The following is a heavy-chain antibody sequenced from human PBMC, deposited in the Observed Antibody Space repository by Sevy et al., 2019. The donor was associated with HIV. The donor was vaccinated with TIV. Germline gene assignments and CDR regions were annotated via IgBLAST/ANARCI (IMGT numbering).Heavy chain of an antibody. CDR1: GFKFSDYW. CDR2: IKQDESEK. CDR3: AREVGGFNWRPYYFDS. Sequence: GGSLRLSCAASGFKFSDYWMSWVRQSPGKGLEWVATIKQDESEKYYVESVKGRFAISRDIGKNSVSLQMNGLRVEDTALYYCAREVGGFNWRPYYFDSWGQGTLVTVSS. J-gene: IGHJ4*02. D-gene: IGHD3-3*01. V-gene: IGHV3-7*01.